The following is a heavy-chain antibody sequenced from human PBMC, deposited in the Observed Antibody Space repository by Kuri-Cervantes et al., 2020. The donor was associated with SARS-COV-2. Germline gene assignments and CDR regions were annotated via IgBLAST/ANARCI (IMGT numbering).Heavy chain of an antibody. D-gene: IGHD5/OR15-5a*01. CDR1: GFTFSSYS. J-gene: IGHJ4*02. Sequence: GGSLRPACAASGFTFSSYSMNWVRQAPGKGLGWVGRIKNKDQGYTTYYAASVKRRFTISRDDSKVSLYLQLNSQKSEDTALYYCSRAGPSVSWDFWGQGTLVTVSS. CDR2: IKNKDQGYTT. CDR3: SRAGPSVSWDF. V-gene: IGHV3-72*01.